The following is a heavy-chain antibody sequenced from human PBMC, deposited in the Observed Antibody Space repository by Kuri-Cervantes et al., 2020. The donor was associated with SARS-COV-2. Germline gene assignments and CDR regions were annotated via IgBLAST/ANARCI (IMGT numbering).Heavy chain of an antibody. D-gene: IGHD3-10*01. CDR2: ISGSGGST. CDR1: GFTLSSYA. Sequence: GRSLRLSWAASGFTLSSYAMSWVRQAPGKGLEWVSAISGSGGSTYYADSVKGRFTISRDNSKNTLYLQMNSLRAEDTAVYYCAKEGFFYGSGRHFDYWGQGTLVTVSS. CDR3: AKEGFFYGSGRHFDY. V-gene: IGHV3-23*01. J-gene: IGHJ4*02.